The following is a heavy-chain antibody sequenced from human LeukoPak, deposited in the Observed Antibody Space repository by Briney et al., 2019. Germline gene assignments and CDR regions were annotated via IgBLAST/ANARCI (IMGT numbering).Heavy chain of an antibody. Sequence: GGSLRLSCAASGFTFSSYAMHWVRQAPGKGLEWVAVISYDGSNKYYADSVKGRFTISRDNSKNTLYLQMSSLRAEDTAVYYCARVFGQLWSSLDYWGQGTLVTVSS. CDR3: ARVFGQLWSSLDY. D-gene: IGHD5-18*01. CDR1: GFTFSSYA. CDR2: ISYDGSNK. V-gene: IGHV3-30-3*01. J-gene: IGHJ4*02.